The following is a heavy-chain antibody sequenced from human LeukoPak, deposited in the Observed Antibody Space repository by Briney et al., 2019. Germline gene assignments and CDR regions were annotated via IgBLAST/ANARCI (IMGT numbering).Heavy chain of an antibody. Sequence: SSFGGERASDAYSGKGRFTISRDDSKSELFLKMNSLRAEDTAVYYCAKEGPRSSGWFCLDYWGQGTLVTVSS. J-gene: IGHJ4*02. CDR3: AKEGPRSSGWFCLDY. D-gene: IGHD6-19*01. CDR2: SSFGGERA. V-gene: IGHV3-23*01.